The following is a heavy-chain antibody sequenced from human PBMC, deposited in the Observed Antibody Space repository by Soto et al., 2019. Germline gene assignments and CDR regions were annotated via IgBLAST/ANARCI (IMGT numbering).Heavy chain of an antibody. CDR3: ARLHSHGTYGMDV. J-gene: IGHJ6*02. V-gene: IGHV1-69*13. CDR2: IIPIFGTT. CDR1: GGSFTYT. D-gene: IGHD5-18*01. Sequence: SVKVSCKASGGSFTYTLSWVREAPGQGLEWMGGIIPIFGTTNYAQKFQGRVTITADESTKTAYMELSTLRSEDTAVYYCARLHSHGTYGMDVWGQGTTVTVSS.